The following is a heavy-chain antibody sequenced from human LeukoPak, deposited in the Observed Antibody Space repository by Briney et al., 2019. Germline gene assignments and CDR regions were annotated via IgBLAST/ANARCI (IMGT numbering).Heavy chain of an antibody. V-gene: IGHV3-23*01. CDR2: IGGNGGNI. Sequence: GGSLRLSCAASGFPFTSHAMSWVRQAPGKGLEWVSSIGGNGGNIYYADSVKGRFNISRDNSENTLYLQMNSLRVEDTAVYYCAKYRGFGDSYDSWGQGTLVTVSS. D-gene: IGHD3-10*01. CDR1: GFPFTSHA. J-gene: IGHJ4*02. CDR3: AKYRGFGDSYDS.